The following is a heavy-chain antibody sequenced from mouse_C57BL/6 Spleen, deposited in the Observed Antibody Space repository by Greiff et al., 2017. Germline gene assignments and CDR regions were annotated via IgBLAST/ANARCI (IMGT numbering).Heavy chain of an antibody. CDR3: ARMDGSSHGYIDV. D-gene: IGHD1-1*01. CDR1: GYSFTDYN. Sequence: EVKLVESGPELVKPGASVKISCKASGYSFTDYNMNWVKQSHGKSLEWIGVINPNYGNASYNQTFKGKATLTVDKSSSTAYMQLNILTSEDSAVYYCARMDGSSHGYIDVWGKGTTVTVSS. J-gene: IGHJ1*03. CDR2: INPNYGNA. V-gene: IGHV1-39*01.